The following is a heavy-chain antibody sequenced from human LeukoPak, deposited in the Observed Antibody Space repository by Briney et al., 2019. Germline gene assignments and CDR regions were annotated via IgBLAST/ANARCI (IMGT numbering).Heavy chain of an antibody. J-gene: IGHJ5*02. CDR2: INAGNGNT. CDR3: ARARYGSGSYYPTFDP. CDR1: GYTFTSYA. D-gene: IGHD3-10*01. Sequence: GASVKVSCKASGYTFTSYAMHWVRQAPGQRLEWMGWINAGNGNTKYSQKFQGRVTITRDTSASTAYVELSSLRSEDTAVYYRARARYGSGSYYPTFDPWGQGTLVTVSS. V-gene: IGHV1-3*01.